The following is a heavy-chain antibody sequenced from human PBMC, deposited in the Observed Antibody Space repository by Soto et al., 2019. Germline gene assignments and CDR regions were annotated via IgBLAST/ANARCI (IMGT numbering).Heavy chain of an antibody. Sequence: GGSLRLSCAASGFTFNNYGMHWVRQAPGKGLEWVAVIWYDGSNQYYADSVKGRFTISRDNSKNTVNLQMNSLRAEDTGVYYCAKGDNTDPLYFWGQGTLVTVSS. CDR1: GFTFNNYG. CDR3: AKGDNTDPLYF. V-gene: IGHV3-33*06. CDR2: IWYDGSNQ. D-gene: IGHD1-20*01. J-gene: IGHJ4*02.